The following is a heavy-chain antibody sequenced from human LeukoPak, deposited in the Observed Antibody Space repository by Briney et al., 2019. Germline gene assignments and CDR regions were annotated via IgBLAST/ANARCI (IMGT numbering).Heavy chain of an antibody. J-gene: IGHJ4*02. D-gene: IGHD3-10*01. CDR1: GDSVSSNSSA. CDR2: TYYRSTWYN. V-gene: IGHV6-1*01. CDR3: ARVGSYLETYYFDS. Sequence: SQTLSLTCAISGDSVSSNSSAWNWIRQSPSRGLEWLGRTYYRSTWYNDYAVSMRSRLAINPHTSKNQFSLQLNSVTPDDTAVYYCARVGSYLETYYFDSWGQGTLVTVSS.